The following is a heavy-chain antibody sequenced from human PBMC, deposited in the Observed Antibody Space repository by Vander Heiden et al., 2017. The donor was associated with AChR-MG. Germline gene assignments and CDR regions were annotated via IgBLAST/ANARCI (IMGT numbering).Heavy chain of an antibody. CDR2: IYSGGST. Sequence: EVQLVESGGGLILPGGSLRRSSAAYGFTVSSNYMGWVRQAPGKGLECVSVIYSGGSTYYAVAVKGRFTISRDNSKNTLYLQMNSMRAEDTAVYYCARGACGHLSWFDPWGQGTLVTVSS. CDR1: GFTVSSNY. CDR3: ARGACGHLSWFDP. D-gene: IGHD3-3*02. J-gene: IGHJ5*02. V-gene: IGHV3-53*01.